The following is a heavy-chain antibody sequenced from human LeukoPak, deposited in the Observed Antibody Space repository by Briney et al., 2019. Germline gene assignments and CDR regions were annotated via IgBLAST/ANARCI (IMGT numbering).Heavy chain of an antibody. CDR3: ARTINGYSSSWYPTPDY. J-gene: IGHJ4*02. CDR2: IDWDDDK. CDR1: GFSLSTSGMC. Sequence: SGPALVKPTQTLTLTCTFSGFSLSTSGMCVSWIRQPPGKALEWLSLIDWDDDKYYSTSLKTRLTISKDTSKNQVVLTMTNMDPVDTATYYCARTINGYSSSWYPTPDYWGQGTLVTVSS. D-gene: IGHD6-13*01. V-gene: IGHV2-70*01.